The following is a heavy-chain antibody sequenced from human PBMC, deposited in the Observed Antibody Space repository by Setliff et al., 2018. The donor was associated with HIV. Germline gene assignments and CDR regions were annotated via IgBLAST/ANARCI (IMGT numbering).Heavy chain of an antibody. V-gene: IGHV1-3*01. CDR2: INAGNGDT. J-gene: IGHJ3*02. CDR3: ARARGRLSDFDI. CDR1: GYTFTNYA. D-gene: IGHD3-10*01. Sequence: GASVKVSCKASGYTFTNYAMHWVRQAPGQRLEWMGWINAGNGDTKYSQKFQGRVTFTWDTSASTAYMELSSLRSEDTALYYCARARGRLSDFDIWGQGTMVTVSS.